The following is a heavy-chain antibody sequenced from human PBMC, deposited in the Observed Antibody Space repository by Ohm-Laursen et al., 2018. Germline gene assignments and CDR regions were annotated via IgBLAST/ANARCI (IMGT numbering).Heavy chain of an antibody. Sequence: SLTLCLTCTEPAGPINSYWFNWIRQSAGKALEWIGRESSRGNRDYNPSLTSRVIQSLDTSRTQISPALTSVTAADTAVYYCASFGIEIYDSGGYTVTPYYIDHWGLGRLVTVSS. CDR3: ASFGIEIYDSGGYTVTPYYIDH. D-gene: IGHD3-22*01. CDR2: ESSRGNR. V-gene: IGHV4-4*07. J-gene: IGHJ4*02. CDR1: AGPINSYW.